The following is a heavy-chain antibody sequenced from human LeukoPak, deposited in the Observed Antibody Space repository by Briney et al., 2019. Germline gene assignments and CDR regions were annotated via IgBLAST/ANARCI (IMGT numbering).Heavy chain of an antibody. CDR3: SRDMDYGGNFMWYLDL. CDR2: VYYRGTT. D-gene: IGHD4-23*01. V-gene: IGHV4-59*01. Sequence: PSETLSLTCAVPGGSISSYYGSWIRQPPRKGLEWGGYVYYRGTTNYNPSLKSRVTLSVDTSMNRSSLDLRCVTAADTAGSYCSRDMDYGGNFMWYLDLWGRGALVTVSS. CDR1: GGSISSYY. J-gene: IGHJ2*01.